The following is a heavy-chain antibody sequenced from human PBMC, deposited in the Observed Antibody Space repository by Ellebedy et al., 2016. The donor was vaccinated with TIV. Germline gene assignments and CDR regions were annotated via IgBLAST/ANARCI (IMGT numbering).Heavy chain of an antibody. CDR3: ARDKDIVVVPAAIELYYYYGMDV. V-gene: IGHV3-11*06. D-gene: IGHD2-2*01. J-gene: IGHJ6*02. Sequence: GGSLRLXXAASGFTFSDYYMSWIRQAPGKGLEWVSYISSSSSYIYYADSVKGRFTISRDNAKNSLYLQMNSLRAEDTAVYYCARDKDIVVVPAAIELYYYYGMDVWGQGTTVTVSS. CDR2: ISSSSSYI. CDR1: GFTFSDYY.